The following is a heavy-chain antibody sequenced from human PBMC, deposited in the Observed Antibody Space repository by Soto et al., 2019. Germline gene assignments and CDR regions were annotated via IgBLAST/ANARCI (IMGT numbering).Heavy chain of an antibody. D-gene: IGHD6-13*01. Sequence: QVQLQQWGAGLLKPSETLSLTCAVYGGSFSGYYWSWIRQPPGKGLEWIGEINHRGSTNYNPSLRGAHHTSVDTYKNHFSLRLSSVTAADTAVYYGARRYSSSWYGGRGYEYYAMDVWGQGTTVPVPS. CDR3: ARRYSSSWYGGRGYEYYAMDV. J-gene: IGHJ6*02. CDR1: GGSFSGYY. V-gene: IGHV4-34*01. CDR2: INHRGST.